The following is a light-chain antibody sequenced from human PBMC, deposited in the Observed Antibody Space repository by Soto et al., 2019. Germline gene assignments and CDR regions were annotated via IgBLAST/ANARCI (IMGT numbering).Light chain of an antibody. CDR1: QSIITS. J-gene: IGKJ1*01. Sequence: DIQMTQSPSTLSASVGDRVTITCRASQSIITSLAWYQQKPGKAPKLLIYKASSLESGVPSRFSGSGSGTEFTLTISSLQPDDFATYYCQQSWTFGQGTKVDIK. V-gene: IGKV1-5*03. CDR3: QQSWT. CDR2: KAS.